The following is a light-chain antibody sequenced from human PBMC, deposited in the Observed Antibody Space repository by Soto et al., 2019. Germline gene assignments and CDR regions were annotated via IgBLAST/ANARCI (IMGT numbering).Light chain of an antibody. CDR3: CSYTTRSTYV. CDR1: SSDIGAHNY. CDR2: DVY. Sequence: QSALTQPASVSGSPGQSITISCTGTSSDIGAHNYVSWYQHHPGKVPKLIIYDVYSRPSDISDRFSGSKSTNTASLTISGLQAEDEADYYCCSYTTRSTYVFGPGTKVTVL. V-gene: IGLV2-14*01. J-gene: IGLJ1*01.